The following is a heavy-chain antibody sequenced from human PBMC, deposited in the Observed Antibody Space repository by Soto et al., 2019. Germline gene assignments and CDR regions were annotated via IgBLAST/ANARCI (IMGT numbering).Heavy chain of an antibody. J-gene: IGHJ4*02. CDR2: ISYSGST. V-gene: IGHV4-39*07. CDR3: ARVGLLRYFEGDY. CDR1: GASIISSSYY. Sequence: SETLSLTCTVSGASIISSSYYWGWIRQPPGKGLEWIGSISYSGSTYYNPSLKSRVTISVDTSKNQFSLKLSSVTAADTAVYYCARVGLLRYFEGDYWGRGTLVPV. D-gene: IGHD3-9*01.